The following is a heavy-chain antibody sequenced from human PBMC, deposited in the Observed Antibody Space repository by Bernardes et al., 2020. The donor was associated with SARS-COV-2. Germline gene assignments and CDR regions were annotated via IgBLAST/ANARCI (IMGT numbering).Heavy chain of an antibody. J-gene: IGHJ4*02. D-gene: IGHD2-21*01. CDR2: ISYSGGHE. CDR3: AKDPDLGPPATARIAFDS. CDR1: GFRFDNFA. V-gene: IGHV3-30*18. Sequence: GGSLRLSCVASGFRFDNFAMHWVRQGPGKGLEWVAGISYSGGHEYYAESVKGRFTISRDNSKNTLFLQLRSLRPDDTALYYCAKDPDLGPPATARIAFDSWGQGTMVTVSS.